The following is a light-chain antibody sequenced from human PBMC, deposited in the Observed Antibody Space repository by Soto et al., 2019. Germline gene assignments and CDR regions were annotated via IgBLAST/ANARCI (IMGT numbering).Light chain of an antibody. CDR1: QSISSY. V-gene: IGKV1-39*01. Sequence: DIRMTQSPSSLSASVGDRVTITCRASQSISSYLNWYQQKPGKAPKLLIYAASSLQSGVPSRFSGSGSGTDYTLTISSLQPEDFASYYCQQTYSIPQTFGQGTKVDIK. J-gene: IGKJ1*01. CDR3: QQTYSIPQT. CDR2: AAS.